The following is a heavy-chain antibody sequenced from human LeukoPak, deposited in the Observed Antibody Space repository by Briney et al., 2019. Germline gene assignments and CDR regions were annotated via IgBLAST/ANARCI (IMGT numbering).Heavy chain of an antibody. CDR3: ASYSGYQPRVYYYYGMDV. CDR2: LIPIFGTA. Sequence: ASVKVSCKASGGTFSSYAISWVRQAPGQGLEWMGGLIPIFGTANYAQKFQGRVTITADESTSTACMELSSLRSEDTAVYYCASYSGYQPRVYYYYGMDVWGKGTTVTVSS. D-gene: IGHD5-12*01. J-gene: IGHJ6*04. V-gene: IGHV1-69*13. CDR1: GGTFSSYA.